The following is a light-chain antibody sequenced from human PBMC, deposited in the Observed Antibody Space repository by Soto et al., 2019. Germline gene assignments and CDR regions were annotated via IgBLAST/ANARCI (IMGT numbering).Light chain of an antibody. CDR1: QGISNS. J-gene: IGKJ3*01. CDR3: QNYNSAPLT. Sequence: DIQMTQSPSSLSASVGETVTITCRASQGISNSLAWFQQKPGRVPQFLIYAASTLQPGVPPRFSGSGSGTDFTLTISSLQPEDVATYYCQNYNSAPLTFGPGTRVEIK. CDR2: AAS. V-gene: IGKV1-27*01.